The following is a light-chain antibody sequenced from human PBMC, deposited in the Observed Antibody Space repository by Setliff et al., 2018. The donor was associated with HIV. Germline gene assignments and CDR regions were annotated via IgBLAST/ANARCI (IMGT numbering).Light chain of an antibody. CDR2: QAT. CDR3: CSNTGSNTYV. J-gene: IGLJ1*01. Sequence: QSVLTQPASVSGSPGQTITISCTGTSSDVGRYNLVSWYQQHPGKAPKLMIYQATKRPSGVSNRFSGSKSGNTASLTISGLQAEDEADYYCCSNTGSNTYVFGTGTKXTVL. V-gene: IGLV2-23*01. CDR1: SSDVGRYNL.